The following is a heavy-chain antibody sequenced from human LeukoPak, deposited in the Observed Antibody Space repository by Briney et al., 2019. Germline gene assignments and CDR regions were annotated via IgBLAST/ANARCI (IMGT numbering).Heavy chain of an antibody. CDR2: IYYSGST. V-gene: IGHV4-61*01. J-gene: IGHJ3*02. CDR1: GGSISSGSYY. Sequence: PSETLSLTCTVSGGSISSGSYYWSWIRQPPGKGLEWIGYIYYSGSTNYNPSLKSRVTISVDTSKNQFSLKLSSVTAADTAVYYCARAHSSFDAFDIWGQGTMVTVSS. CDR3: ARAHSSFDAFDI. D-gene: IGHD6-19*01.